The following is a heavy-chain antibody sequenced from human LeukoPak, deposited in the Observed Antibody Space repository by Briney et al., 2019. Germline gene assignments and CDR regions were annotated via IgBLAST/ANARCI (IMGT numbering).Heavy chain of an antibody. V-gene: IGHV3-23*01. J-gene: IGHJ3*02. Sequence: GGSLRLSCAASGFTFSSYAMSWVRQAPGKGLEWVSAISGSGGSTYYADSVKGRFTISRDNSKNTLYLQMNSLRAEDTAVYYCAKHSPPRITMVRGVIRADAFDTWGQGTMVTVSS. D-gene: IGHD3-10*01. CDR1: GFTFSSYA. CDR3: AKHSPPRITMVRGVIRADAFDT. CDR2: ISGSGGST.